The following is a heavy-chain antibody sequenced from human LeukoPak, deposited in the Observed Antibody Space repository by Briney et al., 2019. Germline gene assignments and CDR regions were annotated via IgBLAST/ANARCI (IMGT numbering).Heavy chain of an antibody. D-gene: IGHD4-23*01. V-gene: IGHV4-34*01. J-gene: IGHJ5*01. CDR2: INHSGST. Sequence: SETLSLTCAVYGGSFSGYYWSWIRQSPGKGLEWIGEINHSGSTNYNPSLKSRVTISVDTSKNQFSLKLSSVTAADTAVYYCGRSATVVNPGAGPYWFDPLGQGTLVTVSS. CDR1: GGSFSGYY. CDR3: GRSATVVNPGAGPYWFDP.